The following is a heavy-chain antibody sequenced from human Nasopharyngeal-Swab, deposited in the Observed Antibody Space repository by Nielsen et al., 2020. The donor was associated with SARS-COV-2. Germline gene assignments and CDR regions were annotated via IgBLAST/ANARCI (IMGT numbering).Heavy chain of an antibody. CDR1: GYTFTSYA. CDR3: ARDRWKISSWYHGFDY. V-gene: IGHV1-3*01. J-gene: IGHJ4*02. D-gene: IGHD6-13*01. Sequence: ASVKVSCKDSGYTFTSYAMHWVRQAPGQRLEWMGWINAGNGNTKYSQKFQGRVTITRDTSASTAYMELSSLRSEDTAVYYCARDRWKISSWYHGFDYWGQGTLVTVSS. CDR2: INAGNGNT.